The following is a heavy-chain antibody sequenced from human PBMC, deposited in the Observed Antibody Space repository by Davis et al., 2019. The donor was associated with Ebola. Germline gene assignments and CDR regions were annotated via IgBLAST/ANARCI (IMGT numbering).Heavy chain of an antibody. Sequence: GESLKISCAASGFTFSSYAMHWVRQAPGKGLEWVAVISYDGSNKYYADSVKGRFTISRDNSKNTLYLQMNSLRAEDTAVYYCAKAPGYSSGPFDYWGQGTLVTVSS. CDR2: ISYDGSNK. CDR3: AKAPGYSSGPFDY. J-gene: IGHJ4*02. CDR1: GFTFSSYA. D-gene: IGHD6-19*01. V-gene: IGHV3-30-3*01.